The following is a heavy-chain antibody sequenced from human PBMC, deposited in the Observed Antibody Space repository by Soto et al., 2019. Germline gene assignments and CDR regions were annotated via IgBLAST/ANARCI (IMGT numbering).Heavy chain of an antibody. J-gene: IGHJ6*02. V-gene: IGHV1-69*13. CDR2: IIPIFGTA. CDR1: GGTFSSYA. Sequence: SVKVSCKASGGTFSSYAISWVRQAPGQGLEWMGGIIPIFGTANYAQKFQGRVTITADESTSTAYMELSSLRSEDTAVYYCASRILAAAGPYYYYGMDVWGQGTTVTVS. D-gene: IGHD6-13*01. CDR3: ASRILAAAGPYYYYGMDV.